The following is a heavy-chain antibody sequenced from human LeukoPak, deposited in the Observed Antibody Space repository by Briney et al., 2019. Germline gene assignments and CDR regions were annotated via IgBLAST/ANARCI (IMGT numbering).Heavy chain of an antibody. Sequence: PGGSLRLSCAASGFTFSSYWRSWVRQAPGKGLEWVANIKQDGSEKYYVDSVKGRFTISRDNAKNSLYLQMNSLRAEDTAVYYCARVLLNAKGFDPWGQGTLVTVSS. CDR1: GFTFSSYW. CDR3: ARVLLNAKGFDP. D-gene: IGHD2-2*01. V-gene: IGHV3-7*01. CDR2: IKQDGSEK. J-gene: IGHJ5*02.